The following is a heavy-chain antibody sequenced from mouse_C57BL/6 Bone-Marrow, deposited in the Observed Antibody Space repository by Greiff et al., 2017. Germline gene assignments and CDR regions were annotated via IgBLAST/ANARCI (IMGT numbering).Heavy chain of an antibody. CDR1: GYTFTSYD. CDR2: IYPRDGST. Sequence: QVQLQQSGPELVKPGASVKLSCKASGYTFTSYDINWVKQRPGQGLEWIGWIYPRDGSTKSNEKFKGKATLTVDTSSSTAYMELHSLTSEASAVYFCARLEFDGSSGDWYFDVWGTGTTVTVSS. D-gene: IGHD1-1*01. J-gene: IGHJ1*03. V-gene: IGHV1-85*01. CDR3: ARLEFDGSSGDWYFDV.